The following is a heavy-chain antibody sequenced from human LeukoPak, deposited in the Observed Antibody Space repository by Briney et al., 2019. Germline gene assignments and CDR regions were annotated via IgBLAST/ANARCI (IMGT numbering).Heavy chain of an antibody. J-gene: IGHJ5*01. CDR2: INSDGSWT. V-gene: IGHV3-74*01. CDR1: GNYW. Sequence: PGGSLRLSCAASGNYWMHWVRQAPGKGLVWVSHINSDGSWTSYADSVKGRFTISRDNAKNTLYLQMNSLRAEDTAVYYCAGLGDASGYYLLHSWGPGTLVTVSS. D-gene: IGHD3-22*01. CDR3: AGLGDASGYYLLHS.